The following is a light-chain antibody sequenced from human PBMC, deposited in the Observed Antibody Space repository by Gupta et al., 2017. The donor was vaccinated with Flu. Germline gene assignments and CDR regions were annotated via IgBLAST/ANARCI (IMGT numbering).Light chain of an antibody. CDR2: DVT. CDR3: CSYAGSFWV. V-gene: IGLV2-11*01. CDR1: SSDVGGYNY. J-gene: IGLJ3*02. Sequence: QSALTQPRSVSGSPGQSVTISCTGTSSDVGGYNYVSWYQQHPGKAPKLMIYDVTKRPSGVPDRFSGSKSDNTASLTISVLQAEDEADYYCCSYAGSFWVFGGGTKLTVL.